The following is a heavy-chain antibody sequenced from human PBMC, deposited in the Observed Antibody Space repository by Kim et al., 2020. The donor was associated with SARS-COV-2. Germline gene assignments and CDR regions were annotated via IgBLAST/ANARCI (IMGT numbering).Heavy chain of an antibody. CDR1: GFTVSSNY. CDR3: AREGSYYDSSDPDAFGI. D-gene: IGHD3-22*01. V-gene: IGHV3-66*02. J-gene: IGHJ3*02. Sequence: GGSLRLSCAASGFTVSSNYMSWVRQAPGKGLEWVSVIYSGGSTYYADSVKGRFTISRDNSKNTLYLQMNSLRAEDTAVYYCAREGSYYDSSDPDAFGIWGQGTTVTVSS. CDR2: IYSGGST.